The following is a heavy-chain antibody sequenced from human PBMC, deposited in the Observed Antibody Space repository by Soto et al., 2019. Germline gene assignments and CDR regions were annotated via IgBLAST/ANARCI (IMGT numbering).Heavy chain of an antibody. CDR3: ARGGISHWAYFYYMDV. D-gene: IGHD2-21*01. CDR2: INHLGSI. J-gene: IGHJ6*03. CDR1: GGSLSDYF. Sequence: SETLSLTRGVSGGSLSDYFWSWIRQPPGMALEWIGEINHLGSINYNPSLKSRVTMSVDTSKNQFSLTLNSVTAADTATYYCARGGISHWAYFYYMDVWDRGTTVTVSS. V-gene: IGHV4-34*01.